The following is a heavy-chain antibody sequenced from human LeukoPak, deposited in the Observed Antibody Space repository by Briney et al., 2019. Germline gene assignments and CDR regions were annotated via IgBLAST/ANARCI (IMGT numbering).Heavy chain of an antibody. CDR2: ISAGSSNT. CDR3: ARSAVQANTPFYFDF. J-gene: IGHJ4*02. V-gene: IGHV3-48*01. CDR1: GFIFASYG. Sequence: GGSLRLSCSASGFIFASYGMNWVRQAPGSGLQWVAYISAGSSNTFYADSVKGRFTISRDDANNFLHLQMNSLSAEDTAVYYCARSAVQANTPFYFDFWGQGALVTVSS. D-gene: IGHD1-26*01.